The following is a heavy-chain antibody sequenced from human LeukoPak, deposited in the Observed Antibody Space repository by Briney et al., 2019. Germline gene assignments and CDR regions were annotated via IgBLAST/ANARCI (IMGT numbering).Heavy chain of an antibody. V-gene: IGHV3-21*01. CDR3: ARVVTAAWDWFDP. J-gene: IGHJ5*02. Sequence: GGSLRLSCAASGFTFSSYSMNWVRQAPGKGLEWVSSISSSGSFIYYADSVKGRLTTSRDNAKNSLYLQMDSLRADDTAVYYCARVVTAAWDWFDPWGQGTLVTVSS. D-gene: IGHD2-2*01. CDR1: GFTFSSYS. CDR2: ISSSGSFI.